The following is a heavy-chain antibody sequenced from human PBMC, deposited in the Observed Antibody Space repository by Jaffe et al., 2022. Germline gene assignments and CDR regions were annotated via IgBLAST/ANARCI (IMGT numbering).Heavy chain of an antibody. CDR2: IYSGGST. CDR3: ATARTPLGGSDALDI. Sequence: EVQVVESGGGLVQPGGSLRLSCVGSGFNVSSNYMSWVRQAPGKGLEWVSVIYSGGSTFYAGSVKGRFTISRHNSKNSLYVQMNSLRTDDTAVYYCATARTPLGGSDALDIWGQGTMVIVSS. V-gene: IGHV3-53*04. D-gene: IGHD3-16*01. CDR1: GFNVSSNY. J-gene: IGHJ3*02.